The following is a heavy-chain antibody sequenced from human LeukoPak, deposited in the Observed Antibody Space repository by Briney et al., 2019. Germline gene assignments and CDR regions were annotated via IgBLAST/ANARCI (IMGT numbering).Heavy chain of an antibody. V-gene: IGHV4-61*01. CDR1: GGSVSINSYY. J-gene: IGHJ4*02. D-gene: IGHD1-20*01. CDR3: ARDSQITGFDY. Sequence: SETLSLTCTVSGGSVSINSYYWGWIRQPPGKGLEWIGYIYYSGSTNYNPSLKSRVTISVDTSKNQFSLKLSSVTAADTAVYYCARDSQITGFDYWGQGTLVTVSS. CDR2: IYYSGST.